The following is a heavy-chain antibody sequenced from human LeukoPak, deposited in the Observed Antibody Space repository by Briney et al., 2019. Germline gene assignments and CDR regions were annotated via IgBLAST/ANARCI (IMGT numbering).Heavy chain of an antibody. D-gene: IGHD2-15*01. J-gene: IGHJ4*02. V-gene: IGHV4-59*08. CDR2: IYYSGSA. CDR3: ARHGYCSGGSCYWDY. CDR1: GGSISPYY. Sequence: SETLSLTCIVSGGSISPYYWSWIRQPPGSGLEWIAYIYYSGSASYNPSLKSRVAISVDTSNNEVSLKLSSVTAADTAVYYCARHGYCSGGSCYWDYWGQGTLVTVSS.